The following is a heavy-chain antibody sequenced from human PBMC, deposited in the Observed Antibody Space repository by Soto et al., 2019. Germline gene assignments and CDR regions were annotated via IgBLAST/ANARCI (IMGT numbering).Heavy chain of an antibody. CDR2: IIPIFGTA. D-gene: IGHD3-22*01. Sequence: EASVKVSCKASGGTFSSYAISWVRQAPGQGLEWMGGIIPIFGTANYAQKFQGRVTITADESTSTAYMELSSLRSEDTAVYYCARAGYYDSSGYYYAYYGMDVWGQGTTVTVSS. J-gene: IGHJ6*02. V-gene: IGHV1-69*13. CDR1: GGTFSSYA. CDR3: ARAGYYDSSGYYYAYYGMDV.